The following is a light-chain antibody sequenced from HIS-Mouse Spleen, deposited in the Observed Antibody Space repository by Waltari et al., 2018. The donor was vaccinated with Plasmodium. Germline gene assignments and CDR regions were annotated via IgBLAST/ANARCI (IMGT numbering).Light chain of an antibody. CDR1: QSVSSY. CDR3: QQRSNWPPT. CDR2: DAS. Sequence: EIVLTPSPATLSLSPGERAPLSCRASQSVSSYLAWYQQKPGQAPRLLIDDASNRATGIPARFSGSGSGTDFTLTISSLEPEDFAVYYCQQRSNWPPTFGQGTRLEIK. J-gene: IGKJ5*01. V-gene: IGKV3-11*01.